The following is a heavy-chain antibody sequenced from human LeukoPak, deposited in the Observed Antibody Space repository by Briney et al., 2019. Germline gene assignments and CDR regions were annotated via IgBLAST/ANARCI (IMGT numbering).Heavy chain of an antibody. J-gene: IGHJ4*02. CDR2: ISYDGSNK. Sequence: GGSLRLSCAASGFTFSSYAMHWVRQAPGKGLEWVAVISYDGSNKYYADSVKGRFTISRDNSKNTLYLQMNSLRAEDTAVYYCAKDGVPSRWFGRNYFDYWGQGTLVTVSS. CDR3: AKDGVPSRWFGRNYFDY. D-gene: IGHD3-10*01. CDR1: GFTFSSYA. V-gene: IGHV3-30*04.